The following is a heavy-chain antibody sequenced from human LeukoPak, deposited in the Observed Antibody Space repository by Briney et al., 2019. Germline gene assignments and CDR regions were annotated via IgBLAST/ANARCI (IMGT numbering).Heavy chain of an antibody. CDR3: AKAAVVVPAAIDHYYYYYYMDV. D-gene: IGHD2-2*01. J-gene: IGHJ6*03. V-gene: IGHV1-2*02. Sequence: ASVKVSCKASGYTFTSYYMHWVRQAPGQGLEWMGWINPNSGGTNYAQKFQGRVTMTRDTSISTPYMELSRLRSDDTAVYYCAKAAVVVPAAIDHYYYYYYMDVWGKGTTVTVSS. CDR2: INPNSGGT. CDR1: GYTFTSYY.